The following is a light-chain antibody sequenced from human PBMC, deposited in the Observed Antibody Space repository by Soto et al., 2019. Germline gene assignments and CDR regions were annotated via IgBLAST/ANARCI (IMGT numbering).Light chain of an antibody. CDR2: WAS. CDR1: QSVLYSSNNKNY. V-gene: IGKV4-1*01. Sequence: DLVMTKSPDSLAVSLGERATINCKSSQSVLYSSNNKNYLAWYQQKPGQPPKLLIYWASTRESGVPDRFSGSGSATDFTLTISSLQAEDVAVYYCQQYYSTPRTFGQGTKVDIK. J-gene: IGKJ1*01. CDR3: QQYYSTPRT.